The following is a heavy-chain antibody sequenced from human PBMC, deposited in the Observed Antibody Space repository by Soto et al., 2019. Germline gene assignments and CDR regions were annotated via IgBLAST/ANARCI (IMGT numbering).Heavy chain of an antibody. V-gene: IGHV1-18*01. CDR3: AREVAARPYYYFDY. J-gene: IGHJ4*02. D-gene: IGHD6-6*01. Sequence: ASLKVACKGSGYTFTSYIIRWAGPAHGQGLEWMGWISAYNGNTNYAQKLQGRVTMATDTSTSTAYMELRSLRSDDTAVYYCAREVAARPYYYFDYWGQGTLVTVSS. CDR1: GYTFTSYI. CDR2: ISAYNGNT.